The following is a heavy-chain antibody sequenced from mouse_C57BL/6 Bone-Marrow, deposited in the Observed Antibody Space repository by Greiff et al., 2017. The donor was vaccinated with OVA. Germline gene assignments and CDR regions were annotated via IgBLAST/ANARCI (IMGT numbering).Heavy chain of an antibody. J-gene: IGHJ4*01. CDR3: ANYYGSSYVGAMDD. Sequence: EVQGVESGGGLVKPGGSLKLSCAASGFTFSDYGMHWVRQAPEKGLEWVAYISSGSSTIYYADTVKGRFTISRDNAKNTLFLQMTSLRSEDTAMYYCANYYGSSYVGAMDDWGKGTSVTVSS. CDR2: ISSGSSTI. CDR1: GFTFSDYG. D-gene: IGHD1-1*01. V-gene: IGHV5-17*01.